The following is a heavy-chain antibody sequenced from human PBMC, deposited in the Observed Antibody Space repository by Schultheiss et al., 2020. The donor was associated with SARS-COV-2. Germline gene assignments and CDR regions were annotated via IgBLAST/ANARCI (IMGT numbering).Heavy chain of an antibody. Sequence: GGSLRLSCAASGFTFSSYVMNWVRQAPGKGLEWVAVISYDGSYKYHADSVKGRFTISRDNSKNTLYLQVNSLRAEDTAVYYCAREGPGSHHAQDYWGQGTLVTGSS. V-gene: IGHV3-30*01. CDR3: AREGPGSHHAQDY. D-gene: IGHD1-26*01. CDR1: GFTFSSYV. J-gene: IGHJ4*02. CDR2: ISYDGSYK.